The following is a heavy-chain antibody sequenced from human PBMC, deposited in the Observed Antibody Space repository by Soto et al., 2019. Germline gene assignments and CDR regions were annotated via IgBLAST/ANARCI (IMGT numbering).Heavy chain of an antibody. CDR2: IIPIFGTA. D-gene: IGHD3-22*01. CDR1: GGTFSSYA. V-gene: IGHV1-69*13. Sequence: SVKVSCKASGGTFSSYAISWVRQAPGQGLEWMGGIIPIFGTANYAQKFQGRVTITADESTSTAYMELSSLRSDYTAVYYCASSFRKTDYYDSSGYYYYVFDIWG. J-gene: IGHJ3*02. CDR3: ASSFRKTDYYDSSGYYYYVFDI.